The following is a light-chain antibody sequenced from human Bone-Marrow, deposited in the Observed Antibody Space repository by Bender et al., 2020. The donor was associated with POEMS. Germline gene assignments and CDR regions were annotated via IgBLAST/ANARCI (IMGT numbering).Light chain of an antibody. CDR1: SLRRYY. CDR2: GKN. CDR3: SSYTSSSTLI. J-gene: IGLJ2*01. V-gene: IGLV3-19*01. Sequence: SSELTQDPAVSVALGQTVRITCQGDSLRRYYASWYQQKPGQAPALVIYGKNNRPSGIPDRFSGSSSGNTVSLTITGAQAEDEADYYCSSYTSSSTLIFGGGTKLTVL.